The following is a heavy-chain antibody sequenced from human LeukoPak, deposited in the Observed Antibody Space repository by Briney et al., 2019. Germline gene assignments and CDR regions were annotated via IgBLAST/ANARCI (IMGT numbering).Heavy chain of an antibody. CDR3: VREPSQGAFDI. J-gene: IGHJ3*02. CDR2: ISSSSSYI. CDR1: GFTFSSYS. Sequence: GGSLRLSCAASGFTFSSYSMNWVRQAPGKGLEWVSFISSSSSYIYYADSVKGRFTISRDNAKNSLYLQMNSLRAEDTAVYYCVREPSQGAFDIWGQGTMVTVSS. V-gene: IGHV3-21*01.